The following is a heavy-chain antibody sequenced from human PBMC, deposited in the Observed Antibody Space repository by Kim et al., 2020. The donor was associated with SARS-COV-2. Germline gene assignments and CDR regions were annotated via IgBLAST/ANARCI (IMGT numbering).Heavy chain of an antibody. CDR3: ARDVVVPFLAGTYYYYGMDV. V-gene: IGHV3-11*05. CDR2: ISSSSSYT. D-gene: IGHD6-13*01. J-gene: IGHJ6*02. CDR1: GFTFSDYY. Sequence: GGSLRLSCAASGFTFSDYYMSWIRQAPGKGLEWVSYISSSSSYTNYADSVKGRFTISRDNAKNSLYLQMNSLRAEDTAVYYCARDVVVPFLAGTYYYYGMDVWGQGTTVTVSS.